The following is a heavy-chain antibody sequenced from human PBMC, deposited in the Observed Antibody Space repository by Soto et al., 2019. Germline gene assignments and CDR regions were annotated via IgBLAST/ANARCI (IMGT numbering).Heavy chain of an antibody. V-gene: IGHV4-59*01. CDR2: VYYTGTT. J-gene: IGHJ4*02. Sequence: SETLSLTCTVSGGSISSYFYIWVRQPPGKGLEWIGSVYYTGTTDYNPSLKSRVTISVDASKTQFSLNLRSVTAADTAVYYCARDLAAVPRAFDYWGRGTLVTVS. CDR1: GGSISSYF. CDR3: ARDLAAVPRAFDY. D-gene: IGHD6-13*01.